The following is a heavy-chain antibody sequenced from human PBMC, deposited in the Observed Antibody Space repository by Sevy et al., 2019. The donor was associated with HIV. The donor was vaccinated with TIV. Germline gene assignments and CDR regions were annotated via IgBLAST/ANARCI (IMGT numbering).Heavy chain of an antibody. CDR1: GGSVSSGSYY. CDR3: ARDVSYDSSGYCYAPYGMDV. V-gene: IGHV4-61*01. CDR2: IYYSGST. J-gene: IGHJ6*02. D-gene: IGHD3-22*01. Sequence: SETLSLTCTVSGGSVSSGSYYWSWIRQPPGKGLEWIGYIYYSGSTNYNPSLKSRVTISVDTSKNQFSLKLSSVTAADTAVYYCARDVSYDSSGYCYAPYGMDVWGQGTTVTVSS.